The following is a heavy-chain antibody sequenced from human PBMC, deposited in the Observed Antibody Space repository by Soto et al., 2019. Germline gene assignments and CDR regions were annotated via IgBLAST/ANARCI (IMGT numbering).Heavy chain of an antibody. Sequence: GGSLRLSCAASGFTLSSYAMIWVRQAPGKGLEWVGFIRSTTYGGTTEYAASVKGRFTISRDDSRSIAYLQMNSLTTEDTAVYYCGRDRSFIPYWGPGTLVTVSS. CDR3: GRDRSFIPY. CDR2: IRSTTYGGTT. D-gene: IGHD6-13*01. CDR1: GFTLSSYA. V-gene: IGHV3-49*04. J-gene: IGHJ4*02.